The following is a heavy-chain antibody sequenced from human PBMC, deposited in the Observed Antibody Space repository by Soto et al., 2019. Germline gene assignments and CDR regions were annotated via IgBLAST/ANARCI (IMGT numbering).Heavy chain of an antibody. V-gene: IGHV3-53*04. Sequence: PGGSLRLSCAASGFTVSTKYMSWVRQAPGKGLEWVSVIYSGGSTFYADSVKGRFTISRHNSKNTLYLQMNSLRAEDTAVYYCASHLTVTDHSYYYMDVWGKGTTVTVSS. J-gene: IGHJ6*03. CDR3: ASHLTVTDHSYYYMDV. CDR1: GFTVSTKY. D-gene: IGHD4-17*01. CDR2: IYSGGST.